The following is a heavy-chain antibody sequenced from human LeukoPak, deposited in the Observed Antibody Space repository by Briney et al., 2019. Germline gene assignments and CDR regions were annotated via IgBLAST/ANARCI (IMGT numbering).Heavy chain of an antibody. CDR3: ARALRITIFGVVIGAWFDP. J-gene: IGHJ5*02. V-gene: IGHV1-8*01. D-gene: IGHD3-3*01. CDR2: MNPNSGNT. CDR1: GYTFTSYD. Sequence: ASVKVSCKASGYTFTSYDINWVRQATGQGLEWMGWMNPNSGNTGYAQKFQGRVTMTRSTSISTAYMELSSLRSEDTAVYYCARALRITIFGVVIGAWFDPWGQGTLVTVSS.